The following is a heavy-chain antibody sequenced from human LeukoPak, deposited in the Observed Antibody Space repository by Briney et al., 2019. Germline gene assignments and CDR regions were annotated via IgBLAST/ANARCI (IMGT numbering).Heavy chain of an antibody. CDR3: ARDLGIFGDFDY. CDR1: GISFCHFG. D-gene: IGHD3-3*01. V-gene: IGHV3-30*02. Sequence: GGTLRLSCTTSGISFCHFGMHWVRQAPAQGLEWLAFIRYDYNNESSTDSVKVRVTISRDNSRNTLFLQMDSLRSEYTAVYYCARDLGIFGDFDYWGQGTLVIVSS. J-gene: IGHJ4*02. CDR2: IRYDYNNE.